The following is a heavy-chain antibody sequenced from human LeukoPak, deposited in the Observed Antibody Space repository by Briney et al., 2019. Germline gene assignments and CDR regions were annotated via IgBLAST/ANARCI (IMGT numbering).Heavy chain of an antibody. V-gene: IGHV4-31*03. Sequence: SETLSLTCTVSGGSISSGGFYWSWIRQHPGKGLEWVGYIHYSGISYSNPSPRSRITLSVDTSKNQFSLKLTSVTAADTAVYYCARDALDTTVRGTLPGGFDPWGQGTLVTVSS. CDR2: IHYSGIS. CDR1: GGSISSGGFY. CDR3: ARDALDTTVRGTLPGGFDP. D-gene: IGHD3-10*01. J-gene: IGHJ5*02.